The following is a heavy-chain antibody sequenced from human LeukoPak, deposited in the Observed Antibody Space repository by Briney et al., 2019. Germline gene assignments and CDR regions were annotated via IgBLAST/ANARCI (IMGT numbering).Heavy chain of an antibody. CDR3: ARGSDDCSSTSCQDHDY. CDR1: GFTFSSYS. CDR2: ISSSSSTI. V-gene: IGHV3-48*02. Sequence: GGPLRLSCAASGFTFSSYSMNWVRQAPGKGLEWVSYISSSSSTIYYADSVKGRFTISRDNAKNSLYLQMNSLRDEDTAVYYCARGSDDCSSTSCQDHDYWGQGTLVTVSS. J-gene: IGHJ4*02. D-gene: IGHD2-2*01.